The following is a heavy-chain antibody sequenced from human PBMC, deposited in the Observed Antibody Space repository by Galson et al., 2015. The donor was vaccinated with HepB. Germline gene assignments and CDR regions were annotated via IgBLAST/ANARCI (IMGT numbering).Heavy chain of an antibody. V-gene: IGHV3-30*04. CDR2: ISYDGSNK. J-gene: IGHJ4*02. Sequence: SLRLSCAASGFTFSSYAMHWVRQAPGKGLEWVAVISYDGSNKYYADSVKGRFTISRDNSKNTLYLQMNSLRAEDTAVYYCARGPNGWYYFDYWGQGTLVTVSS. CDR1: GFTFSSYA. CDR3: ARGPNGWYYFDY. D-gene: IGHD6-19*01.